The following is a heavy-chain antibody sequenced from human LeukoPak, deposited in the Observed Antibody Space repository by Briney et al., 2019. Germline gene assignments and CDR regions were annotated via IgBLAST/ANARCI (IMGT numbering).Heavy chain of an antibody. CDR2: ISGSGGST. J-gene: IGHJ4*02. D-gene: IGHD1-26*01. Sequence: GGSLRLSCAASGFTFNSYAMSWVRQAPGKGLEWVSAISGSGGSTYYADSVKGRFTISRDNSKNTLYLQMNSLRAEDTAVYYCAKKRTLSLWSYGVYYFDYWGQGTLVTVSP. CDR3: AKKRTLSLWSYGVYYFDY. V-gene: IGHV3-23*01. CDR1: GFTFNSYA.